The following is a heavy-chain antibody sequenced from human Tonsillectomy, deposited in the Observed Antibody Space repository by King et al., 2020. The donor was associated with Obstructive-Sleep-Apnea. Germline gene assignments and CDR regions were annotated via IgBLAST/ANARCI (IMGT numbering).Heavy chain of an antibody. V-gene: IGHV3-7*01. CDR2: IREDGSQT. D-gene: IGHD6-19*01. CDR1: GFRLSNFW. J-gene: IGHJ3*01. CDR3: ARDDTRAVNGWYDALDF. Sequence: VQLVESGGGLVHPGESLRLSCAASGFRLSNFWMTWVRQAPGKGLEWVANIREDGSQTNYVDSVKGRFTISRDNAKNSVYLQRNSLRAGDTALYYCARDDTRAVNGWYDALDFWGQGTMVTVSS.